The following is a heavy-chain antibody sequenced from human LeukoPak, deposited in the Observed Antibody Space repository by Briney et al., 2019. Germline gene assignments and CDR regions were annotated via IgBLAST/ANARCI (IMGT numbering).Heavy chain of an antibody. V-gene: IGHV4-4*07. CDR1: GGSISSYY. Sequence: PSETLSLTCTVSGGSISSYYWSWIRQPAGKGLEWIGRIYNMRSTNYNPSLKSRVTMSVDTSKNQFSLKLSSVTAADTAVYYCARDQLGYCSGGSCSTPTWFDPWGQGTLVTVSS. D-gene: IGHD2-15*01. CDR3: ARDQLGYCSGGSCSTPTWFDP. J-gene: IGHJ5*02. CDR2: IYNMRST.